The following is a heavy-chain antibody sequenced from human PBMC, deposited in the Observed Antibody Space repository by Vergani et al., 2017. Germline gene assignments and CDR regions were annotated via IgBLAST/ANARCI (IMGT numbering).Heavy chain of an antibody. J-gene: IGHJ4*02. CDR3: ARDISIRYYDFWSGYLDY. CDR2: IIPILGTA. CDR1: GGTFSSYA. D-gene: IGHD3-3*01. V-gene: IGHV1-69*11. Sequence: QVQLVQSGAEVKKPGSSVKVSCKASGGTFSSYAISWVRQAPGQGLEWMGRIIPILGTANYAQKFQRRVTITADESTSTAYMELSSLRSEDTAVYYCARDISIRYYDFWSGYLDYWGQGTLVTVSS.